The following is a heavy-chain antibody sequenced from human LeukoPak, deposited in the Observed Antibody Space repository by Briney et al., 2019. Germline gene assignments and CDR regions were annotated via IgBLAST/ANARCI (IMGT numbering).Heavy chain of an antibody. CDR1: GFSFDDYA. CDR2: ISWNSGNR. CDR3: VKDIASSGWHNWFAP. V-gene: IGHV3-9*01. D-gene: IGHD6-19*01. J-gene: IGHJ5*02. Sequence: PGRSLRLSCAASGFSFDDYAMHWVRQGPGKGLEWVSGISWNSGNRVYADSVKGRFTISRDNAKNSLYLQMSSLRAEDTAFYYCVKDIASSGWHNWFAPWGQGTLVTVSS.